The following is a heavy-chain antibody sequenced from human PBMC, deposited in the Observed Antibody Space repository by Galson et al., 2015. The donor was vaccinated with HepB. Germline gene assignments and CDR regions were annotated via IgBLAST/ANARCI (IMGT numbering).Heavy chain of an antibody. CDR1: GFTFSSYS. J-gene: IGHJ3*02. CDR3: ARSSHGSGSYFARNAFDI. V-gene: IGHV3-21*01. Sequence: SLRLSCAASGFTFSSYSMNWVRQAPGKGLEWVSSISSSSSYIYYADSVKGRFTISRDNAKNSLYLQMNSLRAEDTAVYYCARSSHGSGSYFARNAFDIWGQGTMVTVSS. CDR2: ISSSSSYI. D-gene: IGHD3-10*01.